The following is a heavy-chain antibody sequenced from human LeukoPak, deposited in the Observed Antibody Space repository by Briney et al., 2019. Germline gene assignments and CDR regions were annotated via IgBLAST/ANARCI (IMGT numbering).Heavy chain of an antibody. CDR3: ARSQAPGYSYGQFDY. D-gene: IGHD5-18*01. J-gene: IGHJ4*02. V-gene: IGHV1-46*01. Sequence: ASVKVSCKASGYTFTSYYMHWVRQAPGQGLEWMGIINPSGGSTSYAQKFQGRVTMTRDMSTSAVYMELSSLRSEDTAVYYCARSQAPGYSYGQFDYWGQGTLVTVSS. CDR2: INPSGGST. CDR1: GYTFTSYY.